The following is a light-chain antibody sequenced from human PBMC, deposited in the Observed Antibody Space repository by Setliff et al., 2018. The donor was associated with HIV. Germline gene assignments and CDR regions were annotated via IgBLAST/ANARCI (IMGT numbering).Light chain of an antibody. V-gene: IGLV2-14*01. CDR1: SSDVGGYNY. CDR3: SSYTSSSTPYV. Sequence: ALTQPASVSGSPGQSITISCTGTSSDVGGYNYVSWYQQHPGKAPKLMIYEVSNRPSGVSNRFSGSKSGNTASLTISGLQAEDEADYYCSSYTSSSTPYVFGTGTKVTVL. J-gene: IGLJ1*01. CDR2: EVS.